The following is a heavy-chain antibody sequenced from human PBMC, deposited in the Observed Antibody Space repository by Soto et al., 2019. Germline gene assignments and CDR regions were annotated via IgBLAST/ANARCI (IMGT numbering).Heavy chain of an antibody. V-gene: IGHV3-49*04. CDR2: IRSKAYGGTT. Sequence: GGSLRLSCTASGFTFGDYAMSWVRQAPGKGLEWVGFIRSKAYGGTTEYAASVKGRFTISREDSKSIAYLQMNSLKTEDTAVYYCTRGLYCSSTSCSAFDIWGQGTMVTFSS. J-gene: IGHJ3*02. D-gene: IGHD2-2*01. CDR1: GFTFGDYA. CDR3: TRGLYCSSTSCSAFDI.